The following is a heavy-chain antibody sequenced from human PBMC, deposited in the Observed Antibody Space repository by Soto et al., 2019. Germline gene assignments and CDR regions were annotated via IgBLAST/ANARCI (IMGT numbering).Heavy chain of an antibody. CDR2: ISGSGGNST. J-gene: IGHJ4*02. V-gene: IGHV3-23*01. CDR3: AKGGGSCCFDN. Sequence: EVQLLESGGGLVQPGGPLRLSCAASGFTFSTYAMSWVRQAPGKGLEWVSAISGSGGNSTFYGDSVKGRFTISRDNSKNTLYLQMNSLGAEDTAVYYCAKGGGSCCFDNWGQGTLVTVSS. CDR1: GFTFSTYA. D-gene: IGHD2-15*01.